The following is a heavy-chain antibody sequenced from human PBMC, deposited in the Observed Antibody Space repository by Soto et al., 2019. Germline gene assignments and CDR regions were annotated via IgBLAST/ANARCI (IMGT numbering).Heavy chain of an antibody. CDR1: GFTFSDYY. CDR2: ISSSSSYT. J-gene: IGHJ4*02. Sequence: GGSLRLSCAASGFTFSDYYMSWIRQAPGKGLEWVSFISSSSSYTSYSDSVKGRFTISRDNAKNSLYLQMNSLRAEDTAVYYCARNGVYGGNPFDSWGQGTLVTVSS. CDR3: ARNGVYGGNPFDS. V-gene: IGHV3-11*03. D-gene: IGHD2-15*01.